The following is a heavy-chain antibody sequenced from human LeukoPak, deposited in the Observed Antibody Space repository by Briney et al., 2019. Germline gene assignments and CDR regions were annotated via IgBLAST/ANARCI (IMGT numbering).Heavy chain of an antibody. J-gene: IGHJ3*01. CDR1: GDSISGYN. D-gene: IGHD3-22*01. V-gene: IGHV4-59*12. Sequence: PSETLSLTCTVSGDSISGYNWSWIRQPPGKGLEWIGYIYYSGSTNYNPSLKSRVTISVDTSKNQFSLKLSSVTAADTAVYYCATSSGYILTVWGQGTMVTVSS. CDR2: IYYSGST. CDR3: ATSSGYILTV.